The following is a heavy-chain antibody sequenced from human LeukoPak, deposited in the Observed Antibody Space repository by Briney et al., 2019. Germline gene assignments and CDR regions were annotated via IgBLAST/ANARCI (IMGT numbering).Heavy chain of an antibody. J-gene: IGHJ4*02. Sequence: GGSLRLSCAASGFTFSAYYMSWVRQAPGKGLEWVANIKQDGSEKYYVDSVKGRFTISRDNAKNSLYLQMNSLRAEDTAVYYCARGRSGKDWGQGTLVTVSS. CDR2: IKQDGSEK. D-gene: IGHD1-26*01. CDR1: GFTFSAYY. V-gene: IGHV3-7*01. CDR3: ARGRSGKD.